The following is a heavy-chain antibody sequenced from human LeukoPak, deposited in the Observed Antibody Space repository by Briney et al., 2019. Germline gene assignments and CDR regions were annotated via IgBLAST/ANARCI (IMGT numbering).Heavy chain of an antibody. CDR1: GFTFDDYA. D-gene: IGHD6-6*01. CDR3: ARDPGIAARPIDY. J-gene: IGHJ4*02. CDR2: ISWNSGSI. Sequence: PGGSLRLSCAASGFTFDDYAMHWVRQAPGKGLEWVSGISWNSGSIAYADSVKGRFTISRDNAKNSLYLQMNSLRAGDTALYYCARDPGIAARPIDYWGQGTLVTVSS. V-gene: IGHV3-9*01.